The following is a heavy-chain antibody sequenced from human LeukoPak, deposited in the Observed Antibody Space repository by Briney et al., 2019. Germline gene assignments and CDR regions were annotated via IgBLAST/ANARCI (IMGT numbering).Heavy chain of an antibody. Sequence: PGGSLRLSCAASGFTVGNNYMNWVRQAPGKGLEWVSLIFSHGETSYADSVQGRFTISRDNSKNTLYLQMNGLRVEDTTAYYCARDPPAVSINTYAWGQGTLVTVSS. V-gene: IGHV3-66*01. CDR3: ARDPPAVSINTYA. D-gene: IGHD2-8*01. CDR2: IFSHGET. J-gene: IGHJ4*02. CDR1: GFTVGNNY.